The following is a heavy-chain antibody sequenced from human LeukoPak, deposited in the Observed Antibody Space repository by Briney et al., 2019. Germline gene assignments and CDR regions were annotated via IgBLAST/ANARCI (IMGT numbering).Heavy chain of an antibody. CDR2: ISSSSSYI. V-gene: IGHV3-21*01. CDR3: ARDPYSGSYSAYYYYYMDV. Sequence: GGSLRLSCASSGFTFSSYSMNWVRQAPGKGLEWVSSISSSSSYIYYADSVKGRFTISRDNAKNSLYLQMNSLRAEDTAVYYCARDPYSGSYSAYYYYYMDVWGKGTTVTISS. J-gene: IGHJ6*03. CDR1: GFTFSSYS. D-gene: IGHD1-26*01.